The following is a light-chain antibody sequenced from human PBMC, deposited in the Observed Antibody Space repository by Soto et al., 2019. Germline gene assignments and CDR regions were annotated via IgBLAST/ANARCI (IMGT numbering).Light chain of an antibody. J-gene: IGKJ1*01. CDR3: QQYADSPRT. CDR2: GAS. Sequence: EIVLTQSPGTLSLSPGERATLSCRASQSVGKNFVAWYQQKPVQAPRFLMYGASTRATGIPDRFSGSGSGTDFTLTINRLEPEDFAVYYCQQYADSPRTFGEGTKVEI. CDR1: QSVGKNF. V-gene: IGKV3-20*01.